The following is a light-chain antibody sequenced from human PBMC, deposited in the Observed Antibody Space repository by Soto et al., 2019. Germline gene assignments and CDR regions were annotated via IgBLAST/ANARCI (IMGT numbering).Light chain of an antibody. V-gene: IGKV1-6*01. CDR3: LQDYNYPWT. CDR1: QGIRNE. CDR2: AAS. J-gene: IGKJ1*01. Sequence: AIQMTQSPSSLSASVGDRVTITCRASQGIRNELGWYQQKPGKAPKLLIYAASSLQSGVPSRFRGSGSGTEFTLTISSLQPEDFATYYCLQDYNYPWTFGQGTKVEIK.